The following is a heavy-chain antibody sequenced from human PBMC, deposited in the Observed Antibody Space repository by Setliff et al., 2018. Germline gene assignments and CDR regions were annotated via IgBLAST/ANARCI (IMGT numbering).Heavy chain of an antibody. J-gene: IGHJ5*02. CDR2: INTITGNP. D-gene: IGHD2-2*01. Sequence: ASVKVSCKASGYTFSSYAMNWVRQAPGQGLEWMGRINTITGNPTYAQGFTGRFVFSLDTSVSTAYLQISSLKPEDTAVYYCARDLGYCSRTSCHGDWFDPWGQGALVTVSS. CDR3: ARDLGYCSRTSCHGDWFDP. V-gene: IGHV7-4-1*02. CDR1: GYTFSSYA.